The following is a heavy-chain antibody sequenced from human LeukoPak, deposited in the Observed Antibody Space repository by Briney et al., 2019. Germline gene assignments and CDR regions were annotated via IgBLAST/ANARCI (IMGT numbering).Heavy chain of an antibody. CDR2: IRSSGVST. J-gene: IGHJ4*02. V-gene: IGHV3-23*01. CDR3: TKAHRTTGTQPVDY. Sequence: PGGSLRLSCATSGFTFSSYGMSWVRQAPGKGLEWVSAIRSSGVSTYYADSVRGRFTISRDNSENTLFLQMDSLRAEDTAVYYCTKAHRTTGTQPVDYWGQGTLVTVSS. D-gene: IGHD4-17*01. CDR1: GFTFSSYG.